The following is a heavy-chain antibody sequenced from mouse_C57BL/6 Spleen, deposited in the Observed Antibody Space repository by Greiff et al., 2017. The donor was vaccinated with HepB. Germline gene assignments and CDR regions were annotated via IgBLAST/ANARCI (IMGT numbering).Heavy chain of an antibody. V-gene: IGHV5-4*01. CDR3: ARDIYYGSSYRGYFDV. CDR1: GFTFSSYA. D-gene: IGHD1-1*01. CDR2: ISDGGSYT. J-gene: IGHJ1*03. Sequence: EVKLMESGGGLVKPGGSLKLSCAASGFTFSSYAMSWVRQTPEKRLEWVATISDGGSYTYYPDNVKGRFTISRDNAKNNLYLQMSHLKSEDTAMYYCARDIYYGSSYRGYFDVWGTGTTVTVSS.